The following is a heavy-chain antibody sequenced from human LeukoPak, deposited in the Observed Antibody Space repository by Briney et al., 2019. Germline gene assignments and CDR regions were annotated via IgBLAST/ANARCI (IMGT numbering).Heavy chain of an antibody. J-gene: IGHJ3*02. Sequence: GGSLRLSCAASGFIFSSYAMSWVRQAPGKGLEWVSGISGSGGNTHYADSVKGRFTISRDNSKNTLYLQMNSLRAEDTAVYYCTSIGVVIINDAFDIWGQGTMVTVSS. D-gene: IGHD3-3*01. CDR2: ISGSGGNT. CDR3: TSIGVVIINDAFDI. CDR1: GFIFSSYA. V-gene: IGHV3-23*01.